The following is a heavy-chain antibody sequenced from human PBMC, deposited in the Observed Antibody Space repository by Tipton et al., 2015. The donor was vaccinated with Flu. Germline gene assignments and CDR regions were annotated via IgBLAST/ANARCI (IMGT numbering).Heavy chain of an antibody. CDR2: IKQDGSEK. J-gene: IGHJ4*02. V-gene: IGHV3-7*01. D-gene: IGHD3-10*01. CDR1: GFTFSSYW. CDR3: ARSGSRSVDY. Sequence: SLRLSCAASGFTFSSYWMSWVRQVPGKGLEWVAHIKQDGSEKYYVDSMKGRFTISRDNAENSLYLQMNSLRAEDTAVYYCARSGSRSVDYWGQGTLVTVSS.